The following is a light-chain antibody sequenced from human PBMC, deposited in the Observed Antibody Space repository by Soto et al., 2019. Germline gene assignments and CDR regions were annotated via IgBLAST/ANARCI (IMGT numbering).Light chain of an antibody. V-gene: IGLV1-40*01. Sequence: QSVLTQPPSVSGAPGQRVIISCTGSSSNIGAGYDVHWYQQLPGIAPKLLIYDNDNRPSGVPDRFSGSKSGTSASLAITGLQAEDEADYYCQSYDSSLSGVVFGGGTKLTVL. J-gene: IGLJ2*01. CDR3: QSYDSSLSGVV. CDR2: DND. CDR1: SSNIGAGYD.